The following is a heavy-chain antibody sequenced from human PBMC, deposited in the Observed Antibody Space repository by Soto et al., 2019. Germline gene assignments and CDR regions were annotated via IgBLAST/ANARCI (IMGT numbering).Heavy chain of an antibody. Sequence: SETLSLTCTVSGGSLSSFYWVWIRQTPGKELEWIGQIYHSGSTIYNPSLESRVTILVDSSKNHVSLDLTSLTAADTAVYYCARGWGGPYYFDTWGQGALVTVSS. CDR1: GGSLSSFY. D-gene: IGHD3-9*01. V-gene: IGHV4-59*01. CDR3: ARGWGGPYYFDT. CDR2: IYHSGST. J-gene: IGHJ5*02.